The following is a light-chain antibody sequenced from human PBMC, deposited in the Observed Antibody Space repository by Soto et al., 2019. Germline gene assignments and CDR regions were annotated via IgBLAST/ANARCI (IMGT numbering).Light chain of an antibody. J-gene: IGKJ4*01. CDR2: AAS. V-gene: IGKV1-6*01. CDR1: QGIRSA. Sequence: AIQLTQSPSSLSASVGDRVTSTCRASQGIRSALGWYQQKPGKVPKLLIYAASTLQSGVPSRFSGSGFGTDFTLTINSLQPEDFETYYCLLDYAYFWAVGRGTKVEVK. CDR3: LLDYAYFWA.